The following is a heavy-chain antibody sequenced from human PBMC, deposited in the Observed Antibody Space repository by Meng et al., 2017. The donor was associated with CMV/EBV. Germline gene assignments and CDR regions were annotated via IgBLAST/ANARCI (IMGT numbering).Heavy chain of an antibody. V-gene: IGHV1-69*05. D-gene: IGHD6-6*01. Sequence: SAKVSCKASGGTFSSYAISWVRQAPGQGLEWMGGIIPIFGTANYAQKFQGRVTITTDESTSTAYMELSRLRSEDTAVYYCARGIAARPGVEYFQHWGQGTLVTVSS. CDR1: GGTFSSYA. CDR3: ARGIAARPGVEYFQH. CDR2: IIPIFGTA. J-gene: IGHJ1*01.